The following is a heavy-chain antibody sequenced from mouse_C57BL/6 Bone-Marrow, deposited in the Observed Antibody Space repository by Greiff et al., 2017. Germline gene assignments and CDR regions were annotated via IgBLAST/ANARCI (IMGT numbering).Heavy chain of an antibody. Sequence: QVQLQQPGAELVMPGASVKLSCKASGYTFTSYWMHWVKQRPGQGLEWIGEIDPSDSYTNYNQKFKGKSTLTVDKSSSTAYMQLSSLTSEDSAVYYCARSGRREDYWGQGTTLTVSS. CDR3: ARSGRREDY. J-gene: IGHJ2*01. D-gene: IGHD1-3*01. CDR2: IDPSDSYT. V-gene: IGHV1-69*01. CDR1: GYTFTSYW.